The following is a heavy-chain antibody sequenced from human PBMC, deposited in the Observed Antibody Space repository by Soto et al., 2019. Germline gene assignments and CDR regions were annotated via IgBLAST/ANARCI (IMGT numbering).Heavy chain of an antibody. J-gene: IGHJ4*02. V-gene: IGHV4-30-4*08. Sequence: SETLSLTCTVSGGSISSGGYYWSWIRQHPGKGLEWIGYIYYSGSTYYNPSLKSRVTISVDTSKNQFSLKLSSVTAADTAVYYCARVGSSSSPYFDYWGQGTLVTVSS. CDR1: GGSISSGGYY. CDR3: ARVGSSSSPYFDY. CDR2: IYYSGST. D-gene: IGHD6-6*01.